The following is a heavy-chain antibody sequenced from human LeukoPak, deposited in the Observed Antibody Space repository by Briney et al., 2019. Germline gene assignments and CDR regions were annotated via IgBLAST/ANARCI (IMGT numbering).Heavy chain of an antibody. CDR3: AKPGATGGDY. J-gene: IGHJ4*02. Sequence: RGGSLRLSCAAPGFTFTSWVMSWGCQAPGRGLEWVSSISAGGGSTYYAESVKGRFTISRDNSNNTLYLQMNSLRDEDAAVYYCAKPGATGGDYWGQGTLVTVSS. D-gene: IGHD1-26*01. V-gene: IGHV3-23*01. CDR1: GFTFTSWV. CDR2: ISAGGGST.